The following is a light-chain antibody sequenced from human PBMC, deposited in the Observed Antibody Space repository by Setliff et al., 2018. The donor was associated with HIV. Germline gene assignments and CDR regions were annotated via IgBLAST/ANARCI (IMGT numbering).Light chain of an antibody. CDR1: QSVGSN. V-gene: IGKV3-15*01. J-gene: IGKJ1*01. CDR2: GAS. CDR3: QQYYNWPRS. Sequence: EIVMTQSPATLSVSPGERATLSCRASQSVGSNLAWYQQKPGQAPRLLIYGASTRATGVAARFSGSGSGTEFILTISSLQSEDFAVYYCQQYYNWPRSFGQGTKVDIK.